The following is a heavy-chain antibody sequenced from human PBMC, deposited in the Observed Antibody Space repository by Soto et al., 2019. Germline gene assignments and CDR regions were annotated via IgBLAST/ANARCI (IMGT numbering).Heavy chain of an antibody. CDR2: ISGSGGST. V-gene: IGHV3-23*01. Sequence: EVQLLESGGGLVQPGGSLRLYCAASGFTFSSYAMSWVRQAPGKGLEWVSAISGSGGSTYYADSVKGRFTISRDNSKNTLYLQMNSLRAEDTAVYYCAKDPDYYGSGSLDYWGQGTLVTVSS. D-gene: IGHD3-10*01. CDR1: GFTFSSYA. CDR3: AKDPDYYGSGSLDY. J-gene: IGHJ4*02.